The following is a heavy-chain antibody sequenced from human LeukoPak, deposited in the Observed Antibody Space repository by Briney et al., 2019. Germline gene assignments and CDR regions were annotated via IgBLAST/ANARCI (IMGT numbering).Heavy chain of an antibody. V-gene: IGHV4-4*07. D-gene: IGHD3-22*01. CDR3: ARDMMAIIGYYYLMDV. CDR2: IYVSGST. Sequence: SETLSLTCTVSGGSITSYFWSWIRQPAGKGLEWIGRIYVSGSTNYKPSLKSRVTMSVDTSKNQISLKLSSVTAADTAVYYCARDMMAIIGYYYLMDVWGQGTAVTVSS. CDR1: GGSITSYF. J-gene: IGHJ6*02.